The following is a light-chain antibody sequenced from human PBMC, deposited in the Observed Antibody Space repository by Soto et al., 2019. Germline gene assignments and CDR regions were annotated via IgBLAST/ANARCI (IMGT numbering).Light chain of an antibody. CDR2: GAS. Sequence: EIVMTQSPATLSVSPGERATLSCRASQSVSGNLAWYQQKPGQAPRLLIYGASTRATGIPARCSGSGPRTDFTLTISSLQSEDFAVYYCQQYNNWPPVTFGGGTKVEIK. J-gene: IGKJ4*01. CDR3: QQYNNWPPVT. CDR1: QSVSGN. V-gene: IGKV3-15*01.